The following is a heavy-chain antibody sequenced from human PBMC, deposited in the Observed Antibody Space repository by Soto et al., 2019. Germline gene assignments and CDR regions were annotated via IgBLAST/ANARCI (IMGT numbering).Heavy chain of an antibody. V-gene: IGHV4-4*02. CDR3: ARGDELEVAGKFDY. D-gene: IGHD6-19*01. Sequence: QLQESGPGLVKPSGTLSLTCGVSGGSISSGNWWSWVRQPPGKGLEWIGEIYHSGSTNYNPSLKRRVTISVDPSKNQFSLNLSSVTAADTAVYYCARGDELEVAGKFDYWGQGTLVTVSS. J-gene: IGHJ4*02. CDR2: IYHSGST. CDR1: GGSISSGNW.